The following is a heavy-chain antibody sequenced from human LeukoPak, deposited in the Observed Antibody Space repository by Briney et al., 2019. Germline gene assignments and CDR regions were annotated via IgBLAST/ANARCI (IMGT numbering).Heavy chain of an antibody. J-gene: IGHJ5*02. Sequence: MPSETLSLTCTVSGGSISSYYWSWIRQPAGKGPEWIGRIYTSGSTNYNPSLKSRVTMSVDTSKNQFSLKLSSVTAADTAVYYCARDQGGNPHNWFDPWGQGTLVTVSS. CDR3: ARDQGGNPHNWFDP. CDR1: GGSISSYY. V-gene: IGHV4-4*07. CDR2: IYTSGST. D-gene: IGHD3-16*01.